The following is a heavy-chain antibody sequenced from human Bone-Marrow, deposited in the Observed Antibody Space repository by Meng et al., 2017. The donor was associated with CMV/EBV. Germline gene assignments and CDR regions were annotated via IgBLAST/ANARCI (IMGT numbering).Heavy chain of an antibody. CDR1: NGSISSYY. CDR2: INHSGST. D-gene: IGHD3-10*01. Sequence: SETLSLTCTVSNGSISSYYWSWIRQPPGKGLEWIGEINHSGSTNYNPSLKSRVTISVDTSKNQFSLKLSSVTAADTAVYYCARGPKRVRGVVVLYYFDYWGQGTLVTVSS. CDR3: ARGPKRVRGVVVLYYFDY. J-gene: IGHJ4*02. V-gene: IGHV4-34*01.